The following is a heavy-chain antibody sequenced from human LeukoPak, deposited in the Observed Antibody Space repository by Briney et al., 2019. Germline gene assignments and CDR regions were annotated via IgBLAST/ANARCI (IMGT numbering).Heavy chain of an antibody. CDR1: GDSVSSNSAT. Sequence: SQTLSLTSAISGDSVSSNSATWSWIRQSPSRGLEWLGRTYYRSKWYKYYAVSVKGRITINPDTSKNQFSLQLNSVTPEDTAVYYCARGPSYFQHWGQGTLVTVSS. CDR2: TYYRSKWYK. CDR3: ARGPSYFQH. J-gene: IGHJ1*01. V-gene: IGHV6-1*01.